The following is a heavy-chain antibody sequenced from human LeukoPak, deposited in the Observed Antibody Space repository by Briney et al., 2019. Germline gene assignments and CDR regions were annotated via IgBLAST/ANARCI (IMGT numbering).Heavy chain of an antibody. J-gene: IGHJ4*02. V-gene: IGHV1-69*05. Sequence: GSSVKVSCKASGGTLSSYAISWVRQAPGQGLEWMGGIIPIFGTANYAQKFQGRVTITTDESTSTAYMELSSLRSEDTAVYYCARAMPMVVTLPGKYYFDYWGQGTLVTVSS. CDR2: IIPIFGTA. CDR3: ARAMPMVVTLPGKYYFDY. D-gene: IGHD4-23*01. CDR1: GGTLSSYA.